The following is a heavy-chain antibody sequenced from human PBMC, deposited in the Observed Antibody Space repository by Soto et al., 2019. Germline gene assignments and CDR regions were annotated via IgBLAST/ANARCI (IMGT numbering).Heavy chain of an antibody. CDR3: ASLERVDAFDV. CDR1: GGTFSTYG. J-gene: IGHJ3*01. V-gene: IGHV1-69*01. D-gene: IGHD1-1*01. Sequence: QVQLVQSGAEGTKPGSSVKVSCTASGGTFSTYGITWVRQASGQGLEWMGGIIPIFGTIKFAQKFQGRLTITPDESTSTVYMELSSLTSEDTAVYYCASLERVDAFDVWGQGTMVTVSS. CDR2: IIPIFGTI.